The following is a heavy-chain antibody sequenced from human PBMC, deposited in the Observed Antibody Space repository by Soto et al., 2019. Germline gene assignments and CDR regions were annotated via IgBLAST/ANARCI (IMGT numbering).Heavy chain of an antibody. D-gene: IGHD3-3*01. CDR2: VWHSGSA. CDR1: GGSINSDESY. J-gene: IGHJ5*02. V-gene: IGHV4-30-4*01. Sequence: SETLSLTCTVSGGSINSDESYWSWIRQTPGGGLEWIGYVWHSGSAYYNPSLAGRVSLSVDASKKQFSLKLSSVTAADTAVYYCARHRVVDFWSGYPPENWFDPWGQGTLVTVSS. CDR3: ARHRVVDFWSGYPPENWFDP.